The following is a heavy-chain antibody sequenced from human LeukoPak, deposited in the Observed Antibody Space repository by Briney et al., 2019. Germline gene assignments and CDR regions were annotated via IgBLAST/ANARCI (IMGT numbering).Heavy chain of an antibody. CDR2: IKSKTDGGTT. V-gene: IGHV3-15*01. Sequence: GGSLRLSCAASGFTFSNAWMSWVRRAPGKGLEWVGRIKSKTDGGTTDYAAPVKGRFTISRDDSKNTLYLQMNSLKTEDTAVYYCTTDRYSLYYFDYWGQGTLVTVSS. D-gene: IGHD2-21*01. CDR1: GFTFSNAW. CDR3: TTDRYSLYYFDY. J-gene: IGHJ4*02.